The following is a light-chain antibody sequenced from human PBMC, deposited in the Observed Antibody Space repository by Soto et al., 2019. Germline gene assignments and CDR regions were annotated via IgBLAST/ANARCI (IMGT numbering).Light chain of an antibody. Sequence: QSALTQPASVSGFPGQSITISCTGTSGDVGAYNYVSCYQQHPGKAPKLMIYEVSNRPSGVSNCFSGSKSGNTASLTISGLQVEDETDYYCSSYTSTSTLVFGGGTKLTVL. CDR2: EVS. J-gene: IGLJ2*01. V-gene: IGLV2-14*01. CDR3: SSYTSTSTLV. CDR1: SGDVGAYNY.